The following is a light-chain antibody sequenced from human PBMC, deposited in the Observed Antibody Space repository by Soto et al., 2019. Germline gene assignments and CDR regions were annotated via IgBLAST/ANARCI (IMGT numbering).Light chain of an antibody. V-gene: IGKV1-33*01. CDR2: DAS. Sequence: DIQMTQSPSSLSASVGDRVTITCQANQDITSYLNWYQHKPGKAPKLLIYDASILEAGVPSRFSGSGSGTDFTFTISSLQPEDVATYYCQHCDYPPIFGPGTTVDFK. J-gene: IGKJ3*01. CDR1: QDITSY. CDR3: QHCDYPPI.